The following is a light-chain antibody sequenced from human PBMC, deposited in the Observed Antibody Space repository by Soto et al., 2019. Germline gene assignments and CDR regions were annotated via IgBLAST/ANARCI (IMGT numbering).Light chain of an antibody. V-gene: IGLV2-8*01. CDR2: EVN. CDR3: SSYAGGNSYV. CDR1: SSDVGGYNY. Sequence: QSALTQPPSASGSPGQSVTLSCTGTSSDVGGYNYVSWYQQHPGKAPKLMIYEVNKRPSGVPDRFSGSKSGNTASLTVSGLQAEDEADYYCSSYAGGNSYVFGTGTKLTVL. J-gene: IGLJ1*01.